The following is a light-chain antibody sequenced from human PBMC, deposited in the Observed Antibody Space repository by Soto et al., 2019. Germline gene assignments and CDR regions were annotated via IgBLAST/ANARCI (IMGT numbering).Light chain of an antibody. CDR3: QPRSNWPPMYT. CDR2: DAS. CDR1: QSVSSY. J-gene: IGKJ2*01. Sequence: EIVLTQSPATLSLSPGERATLSCRASQSVSSYLSWYQQKPGQAPRLLIYDASNRATGIPGRFSGSGSGTDFTLTISGLEPEDFALYYCQPRSNWPPMYTFGQGTKLEIK. V-gene: IGKV3-11*01.